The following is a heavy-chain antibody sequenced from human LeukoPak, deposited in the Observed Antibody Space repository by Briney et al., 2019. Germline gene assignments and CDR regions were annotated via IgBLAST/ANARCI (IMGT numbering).Heavy chain of an antibody. Sequence: ASVKVSCKASGYTFTGYYMHWVRQAPGQGLEWMGWINPNSGGTKYAQKFQGRVTMTRDTSISTAYMELSSLRSDDAAVYYCARVWNYHDSSGYPEYFQEWGQGTLVTVSS. CDR2: INPNSGGT. CDR3: ARVWNYHDSSGYPEYFQE. V-gene: IGHV1-2*02. D-gene: IGHD3-22*01. J-gene: IGHJ1*01. CDR1: GYTFTGYY.